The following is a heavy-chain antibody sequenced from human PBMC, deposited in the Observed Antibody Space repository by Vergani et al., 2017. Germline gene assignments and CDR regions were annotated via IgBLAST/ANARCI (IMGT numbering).Heavy chain of an antibody. J-gene: IGHJ3*02. CDR3: ARDRERAFDI. Sequence: QVQLQESGPGLVKPSETLALTCTVSGGSITSYYWSWIRQPPGKGLEWIGNIYYSGSTNYDPSLKSRVTISVDTSKNQFSLELSSMTTADTAVYYCARDRERAFDIWGQGTMVTVFS. D-gene: IGHD1-26*01. CDR2: IYYSGST. V-gene: IGHV4-59*01. CDR1: GGSITSYY.